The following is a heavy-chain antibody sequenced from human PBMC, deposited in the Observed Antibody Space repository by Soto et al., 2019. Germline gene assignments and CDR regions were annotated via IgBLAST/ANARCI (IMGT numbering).Heavy chain of an antibody. D-gene: IGHD2-8*02. CDR2: IYYSGST. CDR3: AIVLLGPYEYYFDY. J-gene: IGHJ4*02. Sequence: SETLSLTCTVSGGCISSYYWSWIRQPPGKGLEWIGYIYYSGSTNYNPSLKSRVTISVDTSKNQFSLKLSSVTAADTAVYYCAIVLLGPYEYYFDYWGQGTLVTVSS. V-gene: IGHV4-59*01. CDR1: GGCISSYY.